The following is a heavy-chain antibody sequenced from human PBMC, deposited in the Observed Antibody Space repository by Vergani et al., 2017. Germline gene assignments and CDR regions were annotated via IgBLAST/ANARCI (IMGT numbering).Heavy chain of an antibody. J-gene: IGHJ4*02. Sequence: QVQLVQSGSEVRKPGASVKVSCQVSGYSLTELTIHWVRQAPGKWLEWMGGFDPEHGEVTFAHHIQGRVTMTEDRSTDTAYMELSSLRPEDTALYYCAIVTYHYESSGYYLDYWGQGTLVTVSS. V-gene: IGHV1-24*01. CDR2: FDPEHGEV. CDR3: AIVTYHYESSGYYLDY. CDR1: GYSLTELT. D-gene: IGHD3-22*01.